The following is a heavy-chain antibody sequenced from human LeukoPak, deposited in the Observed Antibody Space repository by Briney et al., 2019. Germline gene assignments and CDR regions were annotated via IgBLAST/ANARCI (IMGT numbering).Heavy chain of an antibody. CDR1: GFTFSSYT. D-gene: IGHD6-19*01. J-gene: IGHJ4*02. Sequence: GGSLRLSCAASGFTFSSYTMNWVRQAPGKGLEWVSSISSSSSYIYYADSVKGRFTISRDNAKNSLYLQMNSLRAEDTAVYYCVREGYSSGWLNFDYWGQGTLVTVSS. CDR3: VREGYSSGWLNFDY. CDR2: ISSSSSYI. V-gene: IGHV3-21*01.